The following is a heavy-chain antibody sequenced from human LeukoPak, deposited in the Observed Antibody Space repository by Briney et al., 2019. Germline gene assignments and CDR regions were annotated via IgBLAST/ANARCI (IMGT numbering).Heavy chain of an antibody. J-gene: IGHJ4*02. V-gene: IGHV4-59*04. D-gene: IGHD3-22*01. CDR1: GGSISSYY. CDR2: IYYSGST. Sequence: PSETLSLTCTVSGGSISSYYWSWIRQPPGKGLEWIGYIYYSGSTYHNPSLKSRVTISVDTSKNQFSLKMRSVTAADTAVYYCASRSLFYDSSGYYWWGQGTLVTVSS. CDR3: ASRSLFYDSSGYYW.